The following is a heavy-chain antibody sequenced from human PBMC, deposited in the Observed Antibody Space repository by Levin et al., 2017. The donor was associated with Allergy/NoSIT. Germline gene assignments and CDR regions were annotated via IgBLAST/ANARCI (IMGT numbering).Heavy chain of an antibody. Sequence: LSLTCAASGFTFSKFAMSWVRQAPGKGLEWVSGTTASGYNSYYADSVKGRFTISRDNSKNTLFLQMNSLRAEDTALYYCAKGILFYYYYGMDVWGQGTTVTVSS. CDR2: TTASGYNS. CDR1: GFTFSKFA. V-gene: IGHV3-23*01. CDR3: AKGILFYYYYGMDV. J-gene: IGHJ6*02.